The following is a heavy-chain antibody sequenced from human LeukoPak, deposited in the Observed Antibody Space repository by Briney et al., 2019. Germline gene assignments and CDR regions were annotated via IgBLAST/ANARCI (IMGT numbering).Heavy chain of an antibody. CDR1: GGSFSSSSSY. Sequence: PSETLSLTCAVYGGSFSSSSSYWGWIRQPPGEGLEWIGSIYYSGNTYYNASLKSQVSISIDTSKNQFSLKLTSVTAADTAVYYCARQTGSGLFILPGGQGTLVTVSS. J-gene: IGHJ4*02. D-gene: IGHD3/OR15-3a*01. CDR2: IYYSGNT. V-gene: IGHV4-39*01. CDR3: ARQTGSGLFILP.